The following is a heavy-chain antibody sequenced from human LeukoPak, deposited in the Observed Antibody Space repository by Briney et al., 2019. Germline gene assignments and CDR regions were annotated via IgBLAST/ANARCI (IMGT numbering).Heavy chain of an antibody. J-gene: IGHJ4*02. Sequence: SETLSLTCTVSGGSISSYYWSWIRQPPGKGLEWIGYIYYSGSTNYNPSLKSRVTISVDTSKNQFSLKLSSVTAAGTAVYYCARGYTAMVTDYWGQGTLVTVSS. D-gene: IGHD5-18*01. CDR1: GGSISSYY. CDR2: IYYSGST. CDR3: ARGYTAMVTDY. V-gene: IGHV4-59*01.